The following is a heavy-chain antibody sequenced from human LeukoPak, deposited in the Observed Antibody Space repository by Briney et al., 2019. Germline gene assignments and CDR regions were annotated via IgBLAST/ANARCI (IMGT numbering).Heavy chain of an antibody. CDR2: IISKADGGTT. V-gene: IGHV3-15*01. Sequence: GGSLRLSCAASGFTFSSYAMSWVRQASGKGLEWVGRIISKADGGTTDYAAPVKGRFTISRDDSKNTLYLQMNSLKTEDTAVYYCTTDQNYYDSSGYFYYFDYWGQGTLVTVST. CDR1: GFTFSSYA. J-gene: IGHJ4*02. D-gene: IGHD3-22*01. CDR3: TTDQNYYDSSGYFYYFDY.